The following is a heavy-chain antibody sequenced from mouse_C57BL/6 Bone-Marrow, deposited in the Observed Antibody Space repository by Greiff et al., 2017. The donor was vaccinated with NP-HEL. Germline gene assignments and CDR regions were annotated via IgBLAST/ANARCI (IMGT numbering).Heavy chain of an antibody. Sequence: EVKLMESGGGLVQPGGSLKLSCAASGFTFSDYGMAWVRQAPRKGPEWVAFLSNLAYSIYYADTVTGRFTISRENAKNTLYLEMSSLRSEDTAMYYCARRNYDYDVEAMDYWGQGTSVTVSS. V-gene: IGHV5-15*01. CDR3: ARRNYDYDVEAMDY. J-gene: IGHJ4*01. CDR1: GFTFSDYG. D-gene: IGHD2-4*01. CDR2: LSNLAYSI.